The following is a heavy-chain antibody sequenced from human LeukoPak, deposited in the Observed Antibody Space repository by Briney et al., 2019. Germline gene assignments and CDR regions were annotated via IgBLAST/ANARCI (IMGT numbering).Heavy chain of an antibody. J-gene: IGHJ6*03. CDR3: AKGTRDQIVVVPAATRHYYMDV. CDR1: GFTFDDYA. CDR2: ISWNSGSI. D-gene: IGHD2-2*01. V-gene: IGHV3-9*01. Sequence: GGSLRLSCAASGFTFDDYAMHWVRQAPGKGLEWVSGISWNSGSIGYADSVKGRFTISRDNAKNSLYLQMNSLRAEDTALYYCAKGTRDQIVVVPAATRHYYMDVWGKGTTVTVSS.